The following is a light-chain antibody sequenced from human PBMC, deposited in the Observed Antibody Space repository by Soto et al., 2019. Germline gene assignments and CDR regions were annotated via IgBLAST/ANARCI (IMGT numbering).Light chain of an antibody. CDR2: GAS. V-gene: IGKV3-15*01. Sequence: ETVLTQSPGTLSLSPGQRATLSCRASQSVSSSYLAWYQQKPGQAPRLLIYGASTRATGSPARCSGSGSGTEFTLTISSLQSEDFAVYYCQQYNNWPRTFGQGTK. J-gene: IGKJ1*01. CDR1: QSVSSSY. CDR3: QQYNNWPRT.